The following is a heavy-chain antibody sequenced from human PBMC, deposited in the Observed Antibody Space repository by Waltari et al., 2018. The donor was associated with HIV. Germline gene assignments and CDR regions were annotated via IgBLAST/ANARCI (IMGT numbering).Heavy chain of an antibody. CDR1: GFNFSTYA. CDR2: IWADGSHE. D-gene: IGHD3-10*01. J-gene: IGHJ6*02. V-gene: IGHV3-33*02. Sequence: QVHLVESGGAAVQSGKSLRLSCAASGFNFSTYAMHWVRQGPGKGLEWLSVIWADGSHESYADFAKGRFTISRDDSDNTLFLYLSGLRADDTAVYYCARDQHSSTNYYGLDVWGQGTTVTVS. CDR3: ARDQHSSTNYYGLDV.